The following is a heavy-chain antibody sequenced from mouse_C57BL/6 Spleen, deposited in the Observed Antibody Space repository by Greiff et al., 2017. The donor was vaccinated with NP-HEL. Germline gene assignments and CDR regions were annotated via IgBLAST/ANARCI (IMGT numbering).Heavy chain of an antibody. CDR2: IYPGNSDT. CDR3: TRLRGAY. J-gene: IGHJ3*01. Sequence: DVQLQESGTVLARPGASVKMSCKTSGYTFTSYWMHWVKQRPGQGLEWIGAIYPGNSDTSYNQKFKGKAKLTAVTSASTAYMELSSLTNEDSAVYYCTRLRGAYWGQGTLVTVSA. CDR1: GYTFTSYW. V-gene: IGHV1-5*01. D-gene: IGHD1-2*01.